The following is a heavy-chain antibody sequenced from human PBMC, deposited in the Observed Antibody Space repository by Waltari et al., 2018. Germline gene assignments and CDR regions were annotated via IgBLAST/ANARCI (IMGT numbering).Heavy chain of an antibody. J-gene: IGHJ4*02. CDR2: IYYSGST. D-gene: IGHD4-17*01. CDR1: GCSISSSSYY. CDR3: ARDGITPYGDYGNDY. V-gene: IGHV4-39*07. Sequence: QLQLQESGPGLVKPSETLSLTCTVPGCSISSSSYYWGGIRPPPGRGLEWIGSIYYSGSTYYNPSLNIRVTISVDTSKNQFSLKLSSVTAADTAVYYCARDGITPYGDYGNDYWGQGTLVTVSS.